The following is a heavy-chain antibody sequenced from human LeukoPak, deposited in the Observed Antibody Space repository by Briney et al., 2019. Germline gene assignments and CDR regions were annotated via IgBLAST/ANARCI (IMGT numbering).Heavy chain of an antibody. J-gene: IGHJ4*02. V-gene: IGHV3-48*03. Sequence: TGGSLRLSCAASGFTFSSYEMNWVRQAPGKGLEWVSYISSSGSTIYYADSVKGRFTISRDNSKNTLYLQMNSLRAEDTAVYYCARAPLLWFGEQDYWGQGTLVTVSS. D-gene: IGHD3-10*01. CDR2: ISSSGSTI. CDR1: GFTFSSYE. CDR3: ARAPLLWFGEQDY.